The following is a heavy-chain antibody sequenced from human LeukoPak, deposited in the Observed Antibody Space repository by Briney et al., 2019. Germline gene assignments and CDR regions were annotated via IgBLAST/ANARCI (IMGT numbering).Heavy chain of an antibody. Sequence: ASVKVPCKASGYTFTSYDINWVRQATGQGLECMGWVNHNSGNTGYAQKFQGRVTMTRDTSTSTAYMELSSLRSEDTAVYYCARVTYYHILTGSYSGGDFDHWGQGTLVTVSS. D-gene: IGHD3-9*01. CDR3: ARVTYYHILTGSYSGGDFDH. CDR1: GYTFTSYD. J-gene: IGHJ4*02. V-gene: IGHV1-8*01. CDR2: VNHNSGNT.